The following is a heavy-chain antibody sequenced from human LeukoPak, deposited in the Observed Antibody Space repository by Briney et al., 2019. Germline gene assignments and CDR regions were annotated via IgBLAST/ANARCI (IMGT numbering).Heavy chain of an antibody. CDR1: GYTFTDYY. V-gene: IGHV1-2*02. J-gene: IGHJ4*02. Sequence: ASVKVSCKASGYTFTDYYMHWVRQAPGQGLEWMGWINPNSGGTNYAQKFQGRVTMTRDTSISTAYMELSSLRSDDTAMYYCARSYSGFGYALHDYWGQGTLVTVSS. CDR2: INPNSGGT. CDR3: ARSYSGFGYALHDY. D-gene: IGHD1-26*01.